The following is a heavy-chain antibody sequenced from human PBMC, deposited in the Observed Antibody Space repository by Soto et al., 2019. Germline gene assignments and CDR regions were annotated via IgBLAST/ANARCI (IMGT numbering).Heavy chain of an antibody. CDR1: GGSISSYY. J-gene: IGHJ4*02. D-gene: IGHD4-4*01. Sequence: SETLSLTCTVSGGSISSYYWSWIRQPPGKGLEWIGYIYYSGSTNYNPSLKSRVTISVDTSKNQFSLKLSSVTAADTAVYYCASHAVTTVMDYYFDYWGQGTLVTVS. CDR3: ASHAVTTVMDYYFDY. CDR2: IYYSGST. V-gene: IGHV4-59*08.